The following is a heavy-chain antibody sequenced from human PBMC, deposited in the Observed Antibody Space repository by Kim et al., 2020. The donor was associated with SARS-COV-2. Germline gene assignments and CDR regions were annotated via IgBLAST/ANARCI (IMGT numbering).Heavy chain of an antibody. J-gene: IGHJ3*02. V-gene: IGHV4-59*08. D-gene: IGHD7-27*01. Sequence: YNPSLKSRVTISVDTSKNQFSLKLSSVTAADTAVYYCARPRAGDRGAFDIWGQGTMVTVSS. CDR3: ARPRAGDRGAFDI.